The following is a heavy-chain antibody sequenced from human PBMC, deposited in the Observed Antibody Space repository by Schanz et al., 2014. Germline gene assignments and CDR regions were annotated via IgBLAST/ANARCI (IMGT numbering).Heavy chain of an antibody. J-gene: IGHJ4*02. CDR3: ARGGYSSGWYDRDIAHFDY. V-gene: IGHV1-46*01. D-gene: IGHD6-19*01. Sequence: QVQLVQSGAEVKKPGASVKVSCKASGYTFISYGIKWVRQAPGQGLEWMGIINPSGGGTSYALRFQGRITVTTDTSTSTVYLELSSLRSDDTAVYYCARGGYSSGWYDRDIAHFDYWGQGTLVTVSS. CDR1: GYTFISYG. CDR2: INPSGGGT.